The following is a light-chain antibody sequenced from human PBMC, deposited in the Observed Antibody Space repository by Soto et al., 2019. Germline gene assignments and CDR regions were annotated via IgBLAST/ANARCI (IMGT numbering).Light chain of an antibody. CDR1: SSDVGGCNY. Sequence: VLTQPPSASGSPGQSVTISCTGTSSDVGGCNYVSWYQQHPGKAPKLMIYEVSKRPSGVPDRFSGSKSGNTASLTVSGLQAEDEADYYCSSYAGSNNFVFGTGTKVTVL. CDR3: SSYAGSNNFV. J-gene: IGLJ1*01. CDR2: EVS. V-gene: IGLV2-8*01.